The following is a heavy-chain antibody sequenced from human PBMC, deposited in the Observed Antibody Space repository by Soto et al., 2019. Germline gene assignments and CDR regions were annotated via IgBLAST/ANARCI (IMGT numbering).Heavy chain of an antibody. CDR1: GFSLSTSGVG. V-gene: IGHV2-5*02. Sequence: QITLKESGPTLVNPTQTLTLTCTFSGFSLSTSGVGVGWIRQTPRKALEWLALIYWDDDKRYSPSLKSRLTITKDTSRIQVVLTLTNMDPVDTGTYYCAHTYVYSPKSDAFDIWGQGTMVTVSS. CDR2: IYWDDDK. D-gene: IGHD1-26*01. J-gene: IGHJ3*02. CDR3: AHTYVYSPKSDAFDI.